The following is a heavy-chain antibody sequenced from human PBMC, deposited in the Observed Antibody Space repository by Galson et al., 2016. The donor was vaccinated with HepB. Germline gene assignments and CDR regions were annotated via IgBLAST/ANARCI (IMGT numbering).Heavy chain of an antibody. Sequence: QSGAEVKKPGESLRISCKGSGYSFTNYWISWVRQMPGKGLEWMGRIEPSDSYTNYNPSFQGHVTISADKSITTAYLQWSSLRASDTAIYYCARPGYSNYESSDYYGMNVWGQGTTVTVSS. CDR1: GYSFTNYW. CDR2: IEPSDSYT. V-gene: IGHV5-10-1*01. J-gene: IGHJ6*02. D-gene: IGHD4-11*01. CDR3: ARPGYSNYESSDYYGMNV.